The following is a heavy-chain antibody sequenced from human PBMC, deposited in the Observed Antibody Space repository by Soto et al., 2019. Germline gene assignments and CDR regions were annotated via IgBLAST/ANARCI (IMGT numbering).Heavy chain of an antibody. V-gene: IGHV3-30*18. CDR1: GFTFSSYG. CDR3: AKEGHSRGWYHYFDY. Sequence: QVQLVESGGGVVQPGRSLRLSCAASGFTFSSYGMHWVRQAPGKGLEWVAVISYDGSNKYYADSVKGRFTISRDNSMXTLYLQMNSLRAEDTAVYYCAKEGHSRGWYHYFDYWGQGTLVTVSS. CDR2: ISYDGSNK. J-gene: IGHJ4*02. D-gene: IGHD6-19*01.